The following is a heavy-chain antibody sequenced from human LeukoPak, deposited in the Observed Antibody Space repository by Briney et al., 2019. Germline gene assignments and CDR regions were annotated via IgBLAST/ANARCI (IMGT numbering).Heavy chain of an antibody. CDR2: ISPSSHYI. CDR1: GFTFSNYS. CDR3: ARDRHTAMVYYYYYMDV. V-gene: IGHV3-21*04. J-gene: IGHJ6*03. Sequence: PGGSLRLSCAGSGFTFSNYSINWVRQAPGKGLEWVSSISPSSHYIYYADSVRGRFTISRDNARNSLYLQMNSLRDEDTAVYYCARDRHTAMVYYYYYMDVWAQGPRSPSP. D-gene: IGHD5-18*01.